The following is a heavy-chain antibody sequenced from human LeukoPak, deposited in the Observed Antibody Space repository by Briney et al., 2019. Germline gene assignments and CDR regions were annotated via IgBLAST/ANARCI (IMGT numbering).Heavy chain of an antibody. D-gene: IGHD1-26*01. CDR2: TYYRSKWYN. J-gene: IGHJ4*02. CDR3: ARATEGIVGATTAFDY. Sequence: SQTLSLTCAISGDSVSSNSAAWNWIRQSPSRGLEWLGRTYYRSKWYNDYAVSVKSRITINPDTSKNQFSLQLNSVTPEDTAVYYCARATEGIVGATTAFDYWGQGTLVTVSS. CDR1: GDSVSSNSAA. V-gene: IGHV6-1*01.